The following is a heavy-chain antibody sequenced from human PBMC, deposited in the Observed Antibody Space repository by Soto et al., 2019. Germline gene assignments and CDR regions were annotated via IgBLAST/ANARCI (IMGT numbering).Heavy chain of an antibody. J-gene: IGHJ4*02. Sequence: PGGSLRLSCAASGFTFSSYAMHWVRQAPGKGLEWVAVISYDGSNKYYADSVKGRFTISRDNSKNTLYLQMNSLRAEDTAVYYCARPEAELDYFDYWGQGTLVTVSS. CDR1: GFTFSSYA. CDR3: ARPEAELDYFDY. V-gene: IGHV3-30-3*01. CDR2: ISYDGSNK. D-gene: IGHD3-10*01.